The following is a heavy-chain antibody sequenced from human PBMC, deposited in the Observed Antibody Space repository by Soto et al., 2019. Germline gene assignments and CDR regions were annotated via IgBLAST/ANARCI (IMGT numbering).Heavy chain of an antibody. CDR2: INTGNGNT. J-gene: IGHJ4*02. D-gene: IGHD5-18*01. CDR3: AKLGGGYIFGPYLDF. V-gene: IGHV1-3*04. CDR1: GYTFTLYT. Sequence: QVQIVQSGAEVKKPGASVKVSCKTSGYTFTLYTIHWVRQAPGQRLEWMGWINTGNGNTKVSQRFQGRVNQSSETTASTAYMELSSLTSEDTAVYYCAKLGGGYIFGPYLDFWGQGTLVTVSS.